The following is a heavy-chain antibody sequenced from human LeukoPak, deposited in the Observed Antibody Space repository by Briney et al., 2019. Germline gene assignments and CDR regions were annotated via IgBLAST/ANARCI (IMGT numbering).Heavy chain of an antibody. CDR2: IHYSGST. V-gene: IGHV4-59*01. CDR1: GGSISSYY. D-gene: IGHD3-9*01. Sequence: SETLSLTCTVSGGSISSYYWSWIRQPPGKGLERIGYIHYSGSTNYNPSLKSRVTISVDTSKNQFSLKLNSMTAADTAVYYCARVQESQIDYYFDYWGQGTLVTVSS. CDR3: ARVQESQIDYYFDY. J-gene: IGHJ4*02.